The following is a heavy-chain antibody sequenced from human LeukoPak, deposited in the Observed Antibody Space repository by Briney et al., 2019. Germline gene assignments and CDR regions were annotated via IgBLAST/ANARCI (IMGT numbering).Heavy chain of an antibody. V-gene: IGHV1-69*13. CDR3: ARGPITTRSRFDY. J-gene: IGHJ4*02. Sequence: GASVKVSCKASGGTFISYAISWVRQAPGQGLEWMGGIIPIFATANYAQKFQGRVTITADESTSTAYMELSSLRSEDTAVYYCARGPITTRSRFDYWGQGTLVTVSS. CDR1: GGTFISYA. CDR2: IIPIFATA. D-gene: IGHD3-22*01.